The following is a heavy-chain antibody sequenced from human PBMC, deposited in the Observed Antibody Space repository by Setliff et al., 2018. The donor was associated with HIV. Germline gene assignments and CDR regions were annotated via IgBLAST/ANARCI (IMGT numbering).Heavy chain of an antibody. CDR3: ARAQMHRGVVSWSLYYFDY. J-gene: IGHJ4*02. Sequence: SETLSLTCTVSGGSMNNYYWNWIRQTPGKGLEWIGYIYENAYAHYTVSLRSRVTVSMDTSRNQFSLTLRSVTAADRAVYYCARAQMHRGVVSWSLYYFDYWGQGALVTVSS. CDR2: IYENAYA. V-gene: IGHV4-59*01. D-gene: IGHD3-10*01. CDR1: GGSMNNYY.